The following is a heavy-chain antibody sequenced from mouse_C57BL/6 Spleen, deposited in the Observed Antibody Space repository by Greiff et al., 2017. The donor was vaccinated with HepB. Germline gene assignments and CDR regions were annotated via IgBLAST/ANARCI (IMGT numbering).Heavy chain of an antibody. CDR2: IDPEDGDT. J-gene: IGHJ3*01. CDR3: TPMVTTAWFAY. CDR1: GFNIKDYY. Sequence: VQLQHSGAELVRPGASVKLSCTASGFNIKDYYMHWVKQRPEQGLEWIGRIDPEDGDTEYAPKFQGKATMTADTSSNTAYLQLSSLTSEDTAVYYCTPMVTTAWFAYWGQGTLVTVSA. D-gene: IGHD2-1*01. V-gene: IGHV14-1*01.